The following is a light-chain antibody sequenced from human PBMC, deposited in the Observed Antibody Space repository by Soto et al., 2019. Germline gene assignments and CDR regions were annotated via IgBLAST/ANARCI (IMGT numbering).Light chain of an antibody. CDR1: QSISSW. J-gene: IGKJ3*01. CDR3: QQYNSYPFT. V-gene: IGKV1-5*03. CDR2: KAS. Sequence: DIKMTQSPSTLSASVGDRVTITCRASQSISSWLAWYQQKPGKAPKLLIYKASSLESGVPSRFSGSGSGTEFTLTISSLQPDDFATYYCQQYNSYPFTFGPGTKVDIK.